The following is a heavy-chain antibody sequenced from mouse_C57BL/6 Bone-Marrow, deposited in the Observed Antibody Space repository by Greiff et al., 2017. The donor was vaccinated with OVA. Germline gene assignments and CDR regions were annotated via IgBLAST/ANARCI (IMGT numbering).Heavy chain of an antibody. Sequence: EVNVVESEGGLVQPGSSMKLSCTASGFTFSDYYMAWVRQVPEKGLEWVANINYDGSSTYYLDSLKSRFIISRDNAKNILYLQMSSLKSEDTATYYCARGNYYGSSPSYAMDYWGQGTSVTVSS. D-gene: IGHD1-1*01. CDR1: GFTFSDYY. CDR2: INYDGSST. CDR3: ARGNYYGSSPSYAMDY. V-gene: IGHV5-16*01. J-gene: IGHJ4*01.